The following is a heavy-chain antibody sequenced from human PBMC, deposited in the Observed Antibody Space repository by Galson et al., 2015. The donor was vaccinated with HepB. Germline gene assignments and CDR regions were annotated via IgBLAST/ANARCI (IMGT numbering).Heavy chain of an antibody. Sequence: SLRLSCAASGFTFSYFWMSWVRQAPGKGLEWVANIRQDGSDKYYADSVKGRFTISRDNAKDSLYLLMNSLRVADTAVYYCARVDRWGKAFDIWGQGTKVTVSS. J-gene: IGHJ3*02. CDR2: IRQDGSDK. D-gene: IGHD3-9*01. CDR3: ARVDRWGKAFDI. V-gene: IGHV3-7*01. CDR1: GFTFSYFW.